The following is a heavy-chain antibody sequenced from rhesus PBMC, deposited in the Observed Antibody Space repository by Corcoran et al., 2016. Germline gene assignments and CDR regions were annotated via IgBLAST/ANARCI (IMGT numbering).Heavy chain of an antibody. J-gene: IGHJ5-1*01. CDR2: IRNNANGGTA. CDR1: GFTFSDYY. Sequence: EVRLVESGGGLVQPGGSLRLSCAASGFTFSDYYMSWVRQAPGKGPEGVGFIRNNANGGTAEDAAAVKGRFTIARDDSKSIASLQMNSLKTEDTAVYYCARFYSGRKGFDVWGPGVLVTVSS. CDR3: ARFYSGRKGFDV. D-gene: IGHD3-16*01. V-gene: IGHV3-116*02.